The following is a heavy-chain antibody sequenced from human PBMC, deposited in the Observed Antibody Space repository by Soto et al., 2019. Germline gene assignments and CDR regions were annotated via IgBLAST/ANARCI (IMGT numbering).Heavy chain of an antibody. CDR2: ISGSGGST. CDR1: GFTFSSYA. Sequence: EVQLLESGGGLVQPGGSLRLSCAASGFTFSSYAMSCVRQAPGKGLEWVSAISGSGGSTYYADSVKVRFTISRDKSKNTLYLQMNSLRAEDTAVYYCAKDRASHIVVVTAGDYWGQGTLVTVSS. D-gene: IGHD2-21*02. CDR3: AKDRASHIVVVTAGDY. V-gene: IGHV3-23*01. J-gene: IGHJ4*02.